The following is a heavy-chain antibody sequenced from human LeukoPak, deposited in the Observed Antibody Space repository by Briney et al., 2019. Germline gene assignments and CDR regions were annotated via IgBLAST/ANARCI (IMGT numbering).Heavy chain of an antibody. J-gene: IGHJ4*02. CDR2: MNPNSGNT. Sequence: ASVNVSCKASGYTFTSYDINGLRQASGQGREWMGWMNPNSGNTGYAPKFQGRVTMTRNNSINTAYIELSSLNSEDTAVFYCPRGHWFGPGSYSLDYWGQGTLVTVSS. V-gene: IGHV1-8*01. D-gene: IGHD3-10*01. CDR1: GYTFTSYD. CDR3: PRGHWFGPGSYSLDY.